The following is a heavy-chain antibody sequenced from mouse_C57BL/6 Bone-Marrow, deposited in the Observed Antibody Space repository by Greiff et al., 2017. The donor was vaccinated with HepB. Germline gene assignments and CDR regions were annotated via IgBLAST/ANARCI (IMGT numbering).Heavy chain of an antibody. D-gene: IGHD1-1*02. CDR1: GYTFTSYW. Sequence: VQLQQSGTVLARPGASVKMSCKTSGYTFTSYWLHWVKQRPGQGLEWIGAIYPGNSDTSYNQKFKGKAKLTAVTSASTAYMELSSLTNEDSAVYYCTRGGGKGFYAMDYWGQGTSVTVSS. J-gene: IGHJ4*01. V-gene: IGHV1-5*01. CDR3: TRGGGKGFYAMDY. CDR2: IYPGNSDT.